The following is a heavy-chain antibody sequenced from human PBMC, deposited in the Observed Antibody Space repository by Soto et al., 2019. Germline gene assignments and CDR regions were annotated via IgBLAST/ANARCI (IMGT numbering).Heavy chain of an antibody. Sequence: GGSLRLSCAASGFPFSSYAMSWVRQAPGKGLEWVSAIGGSGGSTYYADSVKGRFTISRDNSKNTLYLQMSSLRAEDTAVYYCAKGYGDYVSDFDYWGQGTLVTVSS. D-gene: IGHD4-17*01. CDR1: GFPFSSYA. CDR2: IGGSGGST. J-gene: IGHJ4*02. V-gene: IGHV3-23*01. CDR3: AKGYGDYVSDFDY.